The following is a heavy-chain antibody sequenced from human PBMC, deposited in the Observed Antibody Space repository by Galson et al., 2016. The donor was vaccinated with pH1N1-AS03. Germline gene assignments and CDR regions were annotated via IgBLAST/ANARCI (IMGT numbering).Heavy chain of an antibody. J-gene: IGHJ4*02. V-gene: IGHV4-30-2*01. D-gene: IGHD2-8*01. CDR2: IYHSGST. Sequence: TLSLTCAISGGSISSSGVYSWSWIRQPPGKGLEWIGNIYHSGSTYYSPSLKSRVTISIDTSKNQFSLELTSVTAADTALYYCARADQSEYGPLMIDYWGQGTLVTVSS. CDR1: GGSISSSGVYS. CDR3: ARADQSEYGPLMIDY.